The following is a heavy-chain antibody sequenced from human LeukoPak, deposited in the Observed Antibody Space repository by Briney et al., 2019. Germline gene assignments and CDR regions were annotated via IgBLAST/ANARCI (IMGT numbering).Heavy chain of an antibody. D-gene: IGHD3-3*01. V-gene: IGHV3-21*01. Sequence: GGSLRLSCAASGFTFSSYSMNWVRQAPGKGLEWVSSISSSSSYIYYADSVKGRFTISRDNAKNSLYLQMNSLRAEDTAVYYCASTIFGQTGGAFDIWGQGTMVTVSS. J-gene: IGHJ3*02. CDR2: ISSSSSYI. CDR3: ASTIFGQTGGAFDI. CDR1: GFTFSSYS.